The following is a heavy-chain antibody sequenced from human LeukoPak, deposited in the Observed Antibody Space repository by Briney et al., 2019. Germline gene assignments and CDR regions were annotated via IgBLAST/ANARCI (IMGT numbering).Heavy chain of an antibody. V-gene: IGHV3-74*01. J-gene: IGHJ4*02. CDR2: INRDGSST. D-gene: IGHD2-2*01. CDR3: ARRPHCSSTSCRYNYFDY. CDR1: GFTFSSYW. Sequence: GGSLRLSCAVSGFTFSSYWMHWVRQAPGKGLVWVSRINRDGSSTSYADSVKRRFTISRDNTKNTLHLQMNSLRAEDTAVYYCARRPHCSSTSCRYNYFDYWGQGTLVTVSS.